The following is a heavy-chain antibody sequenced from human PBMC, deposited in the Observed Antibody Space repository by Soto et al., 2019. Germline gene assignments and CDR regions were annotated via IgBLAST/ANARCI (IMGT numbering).Heavy chain of an antibody. CDR3: AKRGGVVGGSKHPFFEY. Sequence: QVQLVESGGGVVQPGTSLRLSCAAPGFIFSNYGMHWVRQAPGKGLEWVALISFDGKNRNYADSVKGRFTIYRDNPKNTLYLEMNSLRPEDTAFYYCAKRGGVVGGSKHPFFEYLGQATLVTLSS. D-gene: IGHD2-15*01. CDR2: ISFDGKNR. CDR1: GFIFSNYG. V-gene: IGHV3-30*18. J-gene: IGHJ4*02.